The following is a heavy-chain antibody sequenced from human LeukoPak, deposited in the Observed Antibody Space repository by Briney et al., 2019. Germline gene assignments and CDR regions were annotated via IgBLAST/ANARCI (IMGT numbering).Heavy chain of an antibody. J-gene: IGHJ4*02. Sequence: GRSLRLSCAASGFTFSDSGMHWVRQASGKGLEWVGRIRSKANSYATAYAASVKGRFTISRDDSKNTAYLQMNSLKTEDTAVYYCTRYGDYPFDYWGQGTLVTVSS. V-gene: IGHV3-73*01. D-gene: IGHD2-21*01. CDR2: IRSKANSYAT. CDR1: GFTFSDSG. CDR3: TRYGDYPFDY.